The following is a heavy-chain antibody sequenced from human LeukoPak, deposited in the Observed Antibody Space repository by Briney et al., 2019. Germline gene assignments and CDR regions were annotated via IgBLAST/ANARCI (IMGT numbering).Heavy chain of an antibody. CDR3: ARLADYDSSGYLSY. D-gene: IGHD3-22*01. CDR2: SNPSGGSA. CDR1: GYTFTRYY. V-gene: IGHV1-46*01. J-gene: IGHJ4*02. Sequence: ASVTVSFKASGYTFTRYYMHWVRQAPGQGLEGMGISNPSGGSARYAQKFQGRVTMTRDTSTSTVYMEVSSLRSEDTAVYYCARLADYDSSGYLSYWGQGTLVTVSS.